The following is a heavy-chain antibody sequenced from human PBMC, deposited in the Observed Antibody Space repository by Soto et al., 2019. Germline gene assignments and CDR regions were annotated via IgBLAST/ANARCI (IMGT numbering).Heavy chain of an antibody. D-gene: IGHD3-3*01. J-gene: IGHJ5*02. CDR1: GGSISSYY. CDR2: IYYSGST. CDR3: ARASRDFWSGYYGRWFDP. Sequence: NPSETLSLTCTVSGGSISSYYWSWIRQPPGKGLEWIGYIYYSGSTNYNPSLKSRVTISVDTSKNQFSLKLSTVTAADTAVYYCARASRDFWSGYYGRWFDPWGQGTLVTVSS. V-gene: IGHV4-59*01.